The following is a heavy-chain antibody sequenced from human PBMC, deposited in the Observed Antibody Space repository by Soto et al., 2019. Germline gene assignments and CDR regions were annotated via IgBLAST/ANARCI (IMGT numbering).Heavy chain of an antibody. V-gene: IGHV1-2*04. J-gene: IGHJ6*02. Sequence: QVQLVQSGAEVKKPGASVKVSCKASGYTFTGYYMHWVRQAPGQGLEWMGWINPNSGGTNYAQKFQGWVTMTRDTSISTAYMELSRLRSDDTAVYYCARGPNYYDSSGYYYGMDVWGQGTTVTVSS. CDR2: INPNSGGT. D-gene: IGHD3-22*01. CDR1: GYTFTGYY. CDR3: ARGPNYYDSSGYYYGMDV.